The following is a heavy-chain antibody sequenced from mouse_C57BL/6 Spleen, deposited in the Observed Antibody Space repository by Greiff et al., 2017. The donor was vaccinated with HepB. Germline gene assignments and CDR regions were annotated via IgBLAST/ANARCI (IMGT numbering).Heavy chain of an antibody. CDR3: AREAYDGYYAWFAY. CDR1: GYTFTDYY. V-gene: IGHV1-26*01. CDR2: INPNNGGT. D-gene: IGHD2-3*01. Sequence: VQLQQSGPELVKPGASVKISCKASGYTFTDYYMNWVKQSHGKSLEWIGDINPNNGGTSYNQKFKGKATLTVDKSSSTAYMELRSLTSEDSAVYYCAREAYDGYYAWFAYWGQGTLVTVSA. J-gene: IGHJ3*01.